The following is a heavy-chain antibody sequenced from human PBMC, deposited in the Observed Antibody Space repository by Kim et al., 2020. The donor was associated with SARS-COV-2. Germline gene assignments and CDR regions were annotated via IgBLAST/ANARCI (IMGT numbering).Heavy chain of an antibody. CDR2: INYSGST. J-gene: IGHJ3*02. D-gene: IGHD3-9*01. V-gene: IGHV4-39*01. CDR1: GGSISSSSYY. CDR3: ARQGRYFVRLGEFDI. Sequence: SETLSLTCTVSGGSISSSSYYWGWIRQPPGKGLEWIGSINYSGSTYYNPSLKSRVTISVDTPKNQFSLKLSPVTAAHTAVYYCARQGRYFVRLGEFDIWGQGTMVTVSS.